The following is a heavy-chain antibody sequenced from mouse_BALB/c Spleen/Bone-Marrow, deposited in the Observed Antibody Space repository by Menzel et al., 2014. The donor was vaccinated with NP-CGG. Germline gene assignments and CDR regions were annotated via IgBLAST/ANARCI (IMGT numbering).Heavy chain of an antibody. CDR3: ARVGRGGRLLPWFAY. CDR2: ISSGGSYT. CDR1: GFTFSSYG. V-gene: IGHV5-6*01. J-gene: IGHJ3*01. D-gene: IGHD1-1*01. Sequence: VQLKESGGDLVKPGGSLKLSCAASGFTFSSYGMSWVRQTPDKRLEWVATISSGGSYTYYPDSVKGRFTISRDNAKNPLYLQMSSLKSEDTARYYCARVGRGGRLLPWFAYWGQGTLVTVSA.